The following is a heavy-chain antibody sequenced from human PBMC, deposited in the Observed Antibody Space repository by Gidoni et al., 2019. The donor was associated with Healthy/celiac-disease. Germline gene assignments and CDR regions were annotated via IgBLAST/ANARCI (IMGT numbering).Heavy chain of an antibody. CDR2: ISYDGSNK. J-gene: IGHJ4*02. D-gene: IGHD3-3*01. Sequence: QVQLVESGGGVVQPGRSLRLSCAASGFTFSSYGMHWVRQAPGKGLEWVAVISYDGSNKYYADSVKGRFTISRDNSKNTLYLQMNSLRAEDTAVYYCAKDHETYYDFWSGYNDYWGQGTLVTVSS. V-gene: IGHV3-30*18. CDR1: GFTFSSYG. CDR3: AKDHETYYDFWSGYNDY.